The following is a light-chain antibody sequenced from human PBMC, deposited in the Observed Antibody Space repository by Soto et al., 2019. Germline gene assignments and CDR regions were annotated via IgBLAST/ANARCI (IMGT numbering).Light chain of an antibody. Sequence: QSALTQPASVSGSPGQSITISCTGTSSDVGAYDYVSWYQQHTGKAPKFMLYEVSNRPSGLSNRFSGSKSGNTASLTISGLQAEDEADYYCSSYTTSNTWVFGGGTKLTVL. CDR1: SSDVGAYDY. V-gene: IGLV2-14*01. CDR3: SSYTTSNTWV. J-gene: IGLJ3*02. CDR2: EVS.